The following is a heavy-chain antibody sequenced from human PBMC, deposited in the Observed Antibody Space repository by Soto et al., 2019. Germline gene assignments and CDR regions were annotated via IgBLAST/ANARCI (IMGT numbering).Heavy chain of an antibody. Sequence: SDTLSLTCAVYGGSFSGYYWSWIRQPPGKGLEWIGEINHSGSTNYNPSLKSRVTISVDTSKNQFSLKLSSVTAADTAVYYCASIAARLGDFDYWGQGTLVTVSS. V-gene: IGHV4-34*01. CDR1: GGSFSGYY. CDR3: ASIAARLGDFDY. CDR2: INHSGST. J-gene: IGHJ4*02. D-gene: IGHD6-6*01.